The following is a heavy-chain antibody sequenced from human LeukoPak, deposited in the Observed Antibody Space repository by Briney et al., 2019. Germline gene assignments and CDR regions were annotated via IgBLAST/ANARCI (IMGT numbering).Heavy chain of an antibody. CDR3: ARDDMEGQQPLDY. CDR2: ISAYNGNT. D-gene: IGHD6-13*01. Sequence: WASVKVSCKASGYTFPSYFMHWVRQAPGQGLEWMGWISAYNGNTNYAQKLQGRVTMTTDTSTSTAYMELRSLRSDDTAVYYCARDDMEGQQPLDYWGQGTLVTVSS. J-gene: IGHJ4*02. V-gene: IGHV1-18*04. CDR1: GYTFPSYF.